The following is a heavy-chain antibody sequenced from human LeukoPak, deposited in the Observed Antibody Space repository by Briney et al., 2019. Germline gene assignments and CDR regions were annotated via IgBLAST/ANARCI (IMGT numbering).Heavy chain of an antibody. J-gene: IGHJ3*02. Sequence: GGSLRLSCAASGFTFNSYVIHWVRQAPGKGLDWVAVVSYDGSNKFCTDSVEGRFTISRDSSKNTLFLQMDSLRADDTAMYYCAKEYCSGDDCYGDAFDIWGQGTMVIVSS. CDR3: AKEYCSGDDCYGDAFDI. V-gene: IGHV3-30*18. D-gene: IGHD2-15*01. CDR2: VSYDGSNK. CDR1: GFTFNSYV.